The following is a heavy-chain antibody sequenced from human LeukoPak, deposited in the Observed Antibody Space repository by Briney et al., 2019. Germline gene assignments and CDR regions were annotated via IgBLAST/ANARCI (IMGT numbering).Heavy chain of an antibody. D-gene: IGHD1-26*01. Sequence: TGGSLRLSCAASGFTFITYTMNWVRQAPGKGLEWVSSISSSSNYIYYADSVKGRFTISRDNAKNALYLQMNSLRAEDTAVYYCAKEVNSEWDYFDYWGQGTLVTVSS. V-gene: IGHV3-21*04. J-gene: IGHJ4*02. CDR1: GFTFITYT. CDR2: ISSSSNYI. CDR3: AKEVNSEWDYFDY.